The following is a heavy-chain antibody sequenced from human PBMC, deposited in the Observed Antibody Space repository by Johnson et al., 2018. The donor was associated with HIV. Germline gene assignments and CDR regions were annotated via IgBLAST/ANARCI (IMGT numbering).Heavy chain of an antibody. CDR2: SGSGGST. Sequence: EVQLVESGGGLVQPGGSLRLSCATSGFSVSSNYMSWVRQAPGKGLEWVSAISGSGGSTYYADSVKGRFTISRDNSKNTLYLQMNSLRADDTAVYYCARAYSYGAFDIWGQGTMVTVSS. J-gene: IGHJ3*02. CDR1: GFSVSSNY. CDR3: ARAYSYGAFDI. D-gene: IGHD5-18*01. V-gene: IGHV3-66*01.